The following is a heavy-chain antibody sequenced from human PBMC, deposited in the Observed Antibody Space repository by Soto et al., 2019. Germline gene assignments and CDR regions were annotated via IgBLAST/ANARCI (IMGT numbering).Heavy chain of an antibody. V-gene: IGHV1-18*01. CDR1: GHTFTSYG. CDR3: ARDRIQLTNYYYYYGMDV. D-gene: IGHD5-18*01. J-gene: IGHJ6*02. CDR2: ISAYNGNT. Sequence: GPSVKVSCKASGHTFTSYGISWVRQAPGQGLEWMGWISAYNGNTNYAQKLQGRVTMTTDTSTSTAYMELRSLRSDDTAVYYCARDRIQLTNYYYYYGMDVWGQGTTVTVSS.